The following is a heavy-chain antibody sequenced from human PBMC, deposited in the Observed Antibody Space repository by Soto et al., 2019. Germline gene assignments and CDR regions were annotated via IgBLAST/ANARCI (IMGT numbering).Heavy chain of an antibody. D-gene: IGHD6-13*01. Sequence: ASVKVSCKASGYTFTGYYMHWVRQAPGQGLEWMGWINPNSGGTNYAQKFQGWVTMTRDTSISTAYMELSRLRSDDTAVYYCARDRGPIAAAGTKGNWFDPWGQGTLVTVSS. CDR1: GYTFTGYY. CDR3: ARDRGPIAAAGTKGNWFDP. V-gene: IGHV1-2*04. CDR2: INPNSGGT. J-gene: IGHJ5*02.